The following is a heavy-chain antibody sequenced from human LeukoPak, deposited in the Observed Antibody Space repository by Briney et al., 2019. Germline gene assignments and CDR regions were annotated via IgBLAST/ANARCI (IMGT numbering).Heavy chain of an antibody. CDR1: GFTFSSYA. J-gene: IGHJ4*02. D-gene: IGHD3-10*01. CDR2: ISYDGSNK. Sequence: GGSLRLSCAASGFTFSSYAMHWVRQAPGKGLEWVAVISYDGSNKYYADSVKGRFTISRDNSKNTLYLQMNSLRAEDTAVYYCARDAYGSGSYYPHYWGQGTLVTVSS. V-gene: IGHV3-30-3*01. CDR3: ARDAYGSGSYYPHY.